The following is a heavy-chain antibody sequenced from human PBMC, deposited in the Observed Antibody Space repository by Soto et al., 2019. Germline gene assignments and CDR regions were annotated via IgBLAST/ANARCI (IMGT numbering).Heavy chain of an antibody. CDR1: GGTFSSYA. CDR3: ASTQYFCSSTSCYYYGMDV. V-gene: IGHV1-69*01. Sequence: QVQLVQSGAEVKKPGSSVKVSCKASGGTFSSYAISWVRQAPGQGLEWMGGIIPSFGTANYAQKFQGRVTITADESTSTDYMELSSLRSEDTAVYYCASTQYFCSSTSCYYYGMDVWGQGTTVTVSS. D-gene: IGHD2-2*01. CDR2: IIPSFGTA. J-gene: IGHJ6*02.